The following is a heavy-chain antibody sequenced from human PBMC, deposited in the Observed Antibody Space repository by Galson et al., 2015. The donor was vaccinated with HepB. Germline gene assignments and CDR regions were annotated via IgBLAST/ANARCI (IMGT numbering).Heavy chain of an antibody. CDR3: ATSTVSGGY. CDR2: IFPLFRTA. Sequence: SVKVSCKASGDTFTTYVLSWVRQAPGQGLEWMGGIFPLFRTAHYAQKFQDRVTITADEFTSTAYMELSSLTFEDTAVYYCATSTVSGGYWGQGTLVTVSS. V-gene: IGHV1-69*13. D-gene: IGHD5-18*01. CDR1: GDTFTTYV. J-gene: IGHJ4*02.